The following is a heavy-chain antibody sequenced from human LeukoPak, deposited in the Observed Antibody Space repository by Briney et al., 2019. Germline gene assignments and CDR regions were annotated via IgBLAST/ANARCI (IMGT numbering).Heavy chain of an antibody. CDR1: GASIIRATYY. Sequence: SETLSLTCTVSGASIIRATYYWGWLRQPPGKGLEWIGSIYYSGSTYYSPSLKSRVTRSVDTSTNQFSLKLISVTAADTALYYCARNFYASSGYYLDDFYFDFWGQGTLVTVSS. CDR3: ARNFYASSGYYLDDFYFDF. J-gene: IGHJ4*02. D-gene: IGHD3-22*01. V-gene: IGHV4-39*07. CDR2: IYYSGST.